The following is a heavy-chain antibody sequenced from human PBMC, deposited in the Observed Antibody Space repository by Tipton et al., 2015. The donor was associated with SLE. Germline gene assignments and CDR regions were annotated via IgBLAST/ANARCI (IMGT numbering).Heavy chain of an antibody. Sequence: SLRLSCAASGFTFSDHYMDWVRQAPGKGLEWVGRTRNKAKGYTTEYAASVKGRFTISRDDSKNSLYLQMNSLRAEDTAVYYCPCSGCPAGWGQGTLVTVSS. J-gene: IGHJ4*02. CDR1: GFTFSDHY. CDR2: TRNKAKGYTT. CDR3: PCSGCPAG. D-gene: IGHD6-19*01. V-gene: IGHV3-72*01.